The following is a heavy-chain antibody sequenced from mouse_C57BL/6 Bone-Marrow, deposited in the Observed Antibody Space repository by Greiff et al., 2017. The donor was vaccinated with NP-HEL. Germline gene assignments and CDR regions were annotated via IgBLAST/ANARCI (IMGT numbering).Heavy chain of an antibody. J-gene: IGHJ4*01. V-gene: IGHV1-64*01. CDR2: IHPNSGST. Sequence: QVQLKQPGAELVKPGASVKLSCKASGYTFTSYWMHWVKQRPGQGLEWIGMIHPNSGSTNYNEKFKSKATLTVAKSSSPAYMQLSSLTSEDSAVYYCAREGYYYGSSYAMDYWGQGTSVTVSS. CDR3: AREGYYYGSSYAMDY. D-gene: IGHD1-1*01. CDR1: GYTFTSYW.